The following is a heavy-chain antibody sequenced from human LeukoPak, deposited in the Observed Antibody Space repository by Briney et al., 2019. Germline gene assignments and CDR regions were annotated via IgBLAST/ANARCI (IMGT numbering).Heavy chain of an antibody. CDR1: GYTFTDDY. Sequence: ASVKVSCKTSGYTFTDDYMHWVRQAPGQGLEFMGWINPDSGFTNYAQKFQGRVTMTRDTSISTAYMELSRLRSDDTAVYYCARAREGAFDIWGQGTMVTVSS. CDR3: ARAREGAFDI. J-gene: IGHJ3*02. D-gene: IGHD3-10*01. V-gene: IGHV1-2*02. CDR2: INPDSGFT.